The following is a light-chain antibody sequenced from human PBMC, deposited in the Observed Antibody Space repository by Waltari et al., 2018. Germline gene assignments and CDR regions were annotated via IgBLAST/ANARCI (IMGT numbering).Light chain of an antibody. Sequence: EIVMTKSPATLSVSPGERATLSCRASQSVSSNLAWYQQKPGQAPRLLIYGASTRATGIPARFSGSWSGTEFTLTISSMQSEDFAVYYCQQYNNWPQAFGQGTKLEIK. V-gene: IGKV3-15*01. CDR2: GAS. J-gene: IGKJ2*01. CDR3: QQYNNWPQA. CDR1: QSVSSN.